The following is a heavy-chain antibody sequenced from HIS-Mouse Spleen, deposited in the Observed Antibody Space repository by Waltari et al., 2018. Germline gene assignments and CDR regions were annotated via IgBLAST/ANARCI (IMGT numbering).Heavy chain of an antibody. CDR2: KSYDGSNK. J-gene: IGHJ4*02. CDR1: GFTFSSYG. D-gene: IGHD1-26*01. V-gene: IGHV3-30*18. Sequence: QVQLVESGGGVVQPGRSLRLSCAASGFTFSSYGMHWVRQAPGKGLEGVAVKSYDGSNKYYADSVKGRFTISRDNSKNTLYLQMNSLRAEDTAVYYCAKDRGSPLYFDYWGQGTLVTVSS. CDR3: AKDRGSPLYFDY.